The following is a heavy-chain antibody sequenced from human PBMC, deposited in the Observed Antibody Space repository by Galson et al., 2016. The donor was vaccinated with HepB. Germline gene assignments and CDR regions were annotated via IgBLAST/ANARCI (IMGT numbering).Heavy chain of an antibody. CDR1: GFTFSSYA. D-gene: IGHD6-25*01. J-gene: IGHJ4*02. CDR3: AKVPHHSTGWPREIDY. CDR2: LTGRGGGT. V-gene: IGHV3-23*01. Sequence: SLRLSCAASGFTFSSYAMNWVRQAPGKGLEWVATLTGRGGGTYYADSVKGRFTISRDNPKNTLYLEMISLRAGDTAVYYCAKVPHHSTGWPREIDYWGQGTLVIVSS.